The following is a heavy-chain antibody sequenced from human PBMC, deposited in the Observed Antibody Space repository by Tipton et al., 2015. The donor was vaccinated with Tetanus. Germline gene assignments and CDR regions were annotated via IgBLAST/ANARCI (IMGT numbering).Heavy chain of an antibody. CDR2: ISYDGSNK. D-gene: IGHD3-16*02. CDR1: GFTFSSYG. V-gene: IGHV3-30*18. Sequence: SLRLSCAASGFTFSSYGMHWVRQAPGKGLEWVAVISYDGSNKYYADSVKGRFTISRDNSKNTLYLQMNSLRAEDTAVYYCAKGPGRGLGELSLIGYWGQGTLVTVSS. J-gene: IGHJ4*02. CDR3: AKGPGRGLGELSLIGY.